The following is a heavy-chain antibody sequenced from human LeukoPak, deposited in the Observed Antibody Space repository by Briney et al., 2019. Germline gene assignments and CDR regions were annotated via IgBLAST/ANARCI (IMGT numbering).Heavy chain of an antibody. D-gene: IGHD3-22*01. Sequence: PGGSLRLSCAASGFTFSSYSMTWVRQAPGKGLEWVSSISSSSSYIYYADSVKGRFTISRDNAKNSLYLQMNSLRAEDTAVYYCAGSDSGGYSIDYWGQGTLVTVSS. CDR3: AGSDSGGYSIDY. CDR1: GFTFSSYS. CDR2: ISSSSSYI. V-gene: IGHV3-21*01. J-gene: IGHJ4*02.